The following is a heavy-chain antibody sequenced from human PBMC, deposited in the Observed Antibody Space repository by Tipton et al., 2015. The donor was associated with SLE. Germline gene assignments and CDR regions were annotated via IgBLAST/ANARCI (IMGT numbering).Heavy chain of an antibody. J-gene: IGHJ4*02. Sequence: TLSLTCNVSGDSITSYYWSWLRQPPGKGLEWIGEVDHLGRTKYNSSLQTRVSMSVDTSKDQFSLRLSSVTAADTAVYYCARALGVATMFLFRGPVDYWSQGALVTVSS. CDR1: GDSITSYY. V-gene: IGHV4-34*01. D-gene: IGHD5-24*01. CDR2: VDHLGRT. CDR3: ARALGVATMFLFRGPVDY.